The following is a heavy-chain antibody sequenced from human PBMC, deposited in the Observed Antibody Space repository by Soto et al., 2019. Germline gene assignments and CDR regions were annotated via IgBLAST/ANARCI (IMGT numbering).Heavy chain of an antibody. CDR1: GLTSSKLS. CDR2: ISATDNYT. J-gene: IGHJ5*02. Sequence: GGSLRPSCLASGLTSSKLSKTWVRQAHGEVLEWVSSISATDNYTYDANSLNGRSTIARENAWNAFIQHMNKLRADDTAVYYWAKSSRQYAWAIQALYQPWGLGTLVTVSS. V-gene: IGHV3-23*01. D-gene: IGHD2-2*01. CDR3: AKSSRQYAWAIQALYQP.